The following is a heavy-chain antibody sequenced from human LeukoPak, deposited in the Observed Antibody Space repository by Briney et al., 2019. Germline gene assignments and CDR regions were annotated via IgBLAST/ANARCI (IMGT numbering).Heavy chain of an antibody. V-gene: IGHV4-61*02. J-gene: IGHJ4*02. CDR2: ICTSGST. Sequence: SETLSLTCTVSGGSISSGSYYWSWIRQPAGKGLEWIGRICTSGSTNYNPSLKSRVTISVDTSKNQFSLKLSSVTAADTAVYYCATIMGPYDFWSGYYRDYWGQGTLVTVSS. CDR1: GGSISSGSYY. CDR3: ATIMGPYDFWSGYYRDY. D-gene: IGHD3-3*01.